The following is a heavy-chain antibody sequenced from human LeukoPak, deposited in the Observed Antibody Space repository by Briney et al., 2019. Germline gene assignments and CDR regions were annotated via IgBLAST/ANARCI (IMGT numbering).Heavy chain of an antibody. CDR1: GVTVSSYY. Sequence: SGTLCLTCTVSGVTVSSYYWSWIRQAPGKGLEWIGDIYYSGSTNYNPSLKSRVTISGDTSKNTFSLNMNSVTAADTAVYYCERGVQGDAFDIWGQGKMVTVSS. CDR2: IYYSGST. V-gene: IGHV4-59*02. J-gene: IGHJ3*02. CDR3: ERGVQGDAFDI.